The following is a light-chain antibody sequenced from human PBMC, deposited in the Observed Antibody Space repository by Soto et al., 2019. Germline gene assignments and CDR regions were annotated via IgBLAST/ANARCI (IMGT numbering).Light chain of an antibody. CDR3: SSYTTTNTLCV. J-gene: IGLJ1*01. CDR1: SSDVGYNY. Sequence: QSVLTQPASVSGSPGQSITISCTGTSSDVGYNYVSWYQQYPGKAPKIIIYEVSNRPSGVSHRFSGSKSGNTASLTISGLQAEDEGDYYCSSYTTTNTLCVFGTGTKLTVL. CDR2: EVS. V-gene: IGLV2-14*01.